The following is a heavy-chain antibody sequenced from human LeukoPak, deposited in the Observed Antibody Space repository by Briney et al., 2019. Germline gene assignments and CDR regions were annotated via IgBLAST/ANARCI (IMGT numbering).Heavy chain of an antibody. D-gene: IGHD3-22*01. V-gene: IGHV3-15*01. CDR3: VTDLVSGSDY. CDR2: IKSKTDGGTT. CDR1: GFTFSNAW. Sequence: GGSLRLSCAASGFTFSNAWMSWVRQAPGKGLEWVGRIKSKTDGGTTDHAAPVQGRFTISRDDSKNTLFLQMNSLKTEDTAVYYCVTDLVSGSDYWGQGTLVTVSS. J-gene: IGHJ4*02.